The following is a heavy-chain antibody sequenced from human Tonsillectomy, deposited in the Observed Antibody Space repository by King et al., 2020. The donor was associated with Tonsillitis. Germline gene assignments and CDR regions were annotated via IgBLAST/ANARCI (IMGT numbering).Heavy chain of an antibody. J-gene: IGHJ4*02. V-gene: IGHV4-59*11. Sequence: QLQESGPGLVKPSETLSLTCTVSGGSISNHYWSWIRQPPGKGLEWIGYFYYTGSTNYNPSLKSRVTISIDTSKNQFSLRLSSVTAADSAVYYCAREYCNNTSCYFFDSWGQGTLVTVSS. CDR1: GGSISNHY. CDR2: FYYTGST. CDR3: AREYCNNTSCYFFDS. D-gene: IGHD2-2*01.